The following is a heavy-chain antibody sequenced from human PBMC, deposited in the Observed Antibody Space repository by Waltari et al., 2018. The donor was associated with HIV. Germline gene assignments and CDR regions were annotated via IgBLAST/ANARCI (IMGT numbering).Heavy chain of an antibody. V-gene: IGHV3-13*01. Sequence: GKGLEWVSAIGTAGDTYYPGSVKGRFTISRENAKNSLYLQMNSLRAGDTAVYYCARGGHCSGGSCPYYYYGMDVWGQGTTVTVSS. CDR2: IGTAGDT. CDR3: ARGGHCSGGSCPYYYYGMDV. J-gene: IGHJ6*02. D-gene: IGHD2-15*01.